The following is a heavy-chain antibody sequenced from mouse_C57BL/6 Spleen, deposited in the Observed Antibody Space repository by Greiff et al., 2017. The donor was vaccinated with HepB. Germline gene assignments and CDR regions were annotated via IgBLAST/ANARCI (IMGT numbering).Heavy chain of an antibody. CDR3: ARRGRQYFDV. Sequence: QVQLQQSGAELVRPGTSVKLSCKASGYTFTSYWMHWVKQRPGQGLEWIGVIDPSDSYTNYNQKFKGKATLTVDTSSSTAYMQLSSLTSEDSAVYYCARRGRQYFDVWGTGTTVTVSS. V-gene: IGHV1-59*01. CDR1: GYTFTSYW. J-gene: IGHJ1*03. CDR2: IDPSDSYT.